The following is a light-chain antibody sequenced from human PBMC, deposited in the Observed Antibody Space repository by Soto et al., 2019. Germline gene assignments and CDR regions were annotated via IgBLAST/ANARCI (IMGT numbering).Light chain of an antibody. CDR2: GAS. CDR3: QQYGSSRT. V-gene: IGKV3-20*01. J-gene: IGKJ1*01. Sequence: EVVLTQYPGTLSLAPGERATLSCRASQSVRRSYLAWYKQKPCQAPRLLIYGASSRATGIPDRFSGSGSGTEFTLTISRMEPEDSAVYYCQQYGSSRTFGHGTKVDIK. CDR1: QSVRRSY.